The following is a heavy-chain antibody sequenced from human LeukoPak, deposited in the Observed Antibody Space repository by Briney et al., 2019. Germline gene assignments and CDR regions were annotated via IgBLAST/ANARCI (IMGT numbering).Heavy chain of an antibody. CDR1: GFTFSGHS. CDR2: INLDGSER. D-gene: IGHD6-13*01. Sequence: PGGSLRLSCAASGFTFSGHSMTWVRQARGKGLEWVANINLDGSERFYVHFVKGRFTISRDNADNSMYLQMNSLRAEDTAVYYCGRVIAGAIDYWGQGPLVTVSS. V-gene: IGHV3-7*01. CDR3: GRVIAGAIDY. J-gene: IGHJ4*02.